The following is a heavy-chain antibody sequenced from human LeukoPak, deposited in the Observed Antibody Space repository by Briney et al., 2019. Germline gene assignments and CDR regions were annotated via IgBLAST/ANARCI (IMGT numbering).Heavy chain of an antibody. D-gene: IGHD5-24*01. CDR1: GFTYTNYA. CDR3: VKDIQLST. Sequence: GGSLRLSCIASGFTYTNYAMTWVRQAPGKGLEWVSLIGSSGGSTYYADSVKGRFTISRDNFNHTLSLQMNSLRVEDTAIYYCVKDIQLSTWGLGTMVTVSS. J-gene: IGHJ3*01. V-gene: IGHV3-23*01. CDR2: IGSSGGST.